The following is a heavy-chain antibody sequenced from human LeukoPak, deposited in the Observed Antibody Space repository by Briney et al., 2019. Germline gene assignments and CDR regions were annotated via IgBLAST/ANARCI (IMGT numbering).Heavy chain of an antibody. CDR2: IYAGDSDT. CDR3: ARRVDSGFSFDF. J-gene: IGHJ4*02. V-gene: IGHV5-51*01. Sequence: GESLKISCKGSGYTFTNYWIAWLRQMPGKGLEWMGIIYAGDSDTRYSPSFQGQVTISADRSISTAYLQWSSLKASDTAMYYCARRVDSGFSFDFWGQGTLVTVSS. D-gene: IGHD3-22*01. CDR1: GYTFTNYW.